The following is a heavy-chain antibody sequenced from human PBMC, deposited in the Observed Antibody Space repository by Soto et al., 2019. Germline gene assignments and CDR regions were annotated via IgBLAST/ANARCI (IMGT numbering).Heavy chain of an antibody. V-gene: IGHV1-69*01. Sequence: QVQLVQSGAAVKKPGSSVKVSCKASGGTFSSYAISWVRQAPGQGLEWMGGIIPIFCTANYAQKFQGRVTITADESTSTSYMELSSLRSEDTAVYYCARGGFITGTSPTIYYYYGMDVWGQGTTVTVSS. CDR1: GGTFSSYA. CDR2: IIPIFCTA. J-gene: IGHJ6*02. CDR3: ARGGFITGTSPTIYYYYGMDV. D-gene: IGHD1-20*01.